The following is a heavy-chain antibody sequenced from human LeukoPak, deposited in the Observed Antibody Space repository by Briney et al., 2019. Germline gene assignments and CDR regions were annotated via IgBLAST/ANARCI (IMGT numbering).Heavy chain of an antibody. V-gene: IGHV4-39*01. CDR3: ARGRRSSWAPTPPFDY. D-gene: IGHD6-13*01. CDR2: IYDSGST. J-gene: IGHJ4*02. Sequence: SETLSLTCTVSGGSISSSYYYWGWIRQPPGKGLEWIGSIYDSGSTYYNPSLKSRVTISVDTSKNQFSLKLNSVTAADTAVYYCARGRRSSWAPTPPFDYWGQGTLVTVSS. CDR1: GGSISSSYYY.